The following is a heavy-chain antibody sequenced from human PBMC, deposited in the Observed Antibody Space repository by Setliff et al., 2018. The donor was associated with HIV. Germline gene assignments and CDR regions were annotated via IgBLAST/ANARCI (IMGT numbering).Heavy chain of an antibody. CDR1: GGFISNFY. J-gene: IGHJ2*01. D-gene: IGHD2-8*01. V-gene: IGHV4-59*12. CDR3: ARNGPTKIPYDF. Sequence: SETLSLTCTVSGGFISNFYWSWIRQTPGKGLEWIGHIYNSGATNYNPSLKSRVTISLATSKNQFSLNLRSVTATDTAVYYCARNGPTKIPYDFWGRGTLVTVSS. CDR2: IYNSGAT.